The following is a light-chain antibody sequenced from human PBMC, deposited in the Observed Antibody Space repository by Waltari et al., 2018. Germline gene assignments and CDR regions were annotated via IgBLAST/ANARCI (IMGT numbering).Light chain of an antibody. Sequence: EIVLTQSPGTLSLSPGERATLSCRASQSVSSSYLAWYQQKPGQAPRLLIYGASSRATGIPDRFIGSGSGTDFTLTISRLEPEDFAVYYCQQYGSSPHFGQGTKLEIK. V-gene: IGKV3-20*01. CDR1: QSVSSSY. J-gene: IGKJ2*01. CDR2: GAS. CDR3: QQYGSSPH.